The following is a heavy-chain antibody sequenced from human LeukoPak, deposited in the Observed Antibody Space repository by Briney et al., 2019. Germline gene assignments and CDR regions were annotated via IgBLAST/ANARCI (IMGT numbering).Heavy chain of an antibody. CDR1: GYTFTSYG. J-gene: IGHJ4*02. Sequence: ASVKVSCKASGYTFTSYGISWVRQAPGQGLEWMGWISAYNGNTNYAQKLQGRVTMTTDTSTGTAYMELRSLRSDDTAVYYCARDIERWKYEILTGYYSFDYWGQGTLVTVSS. CDR2: ISAYNGNT. V-gene: IGHV1-18*04. CDR3: ARDIERWKYEILTGYYSFDY. D-gene: IGHD3-9*01.